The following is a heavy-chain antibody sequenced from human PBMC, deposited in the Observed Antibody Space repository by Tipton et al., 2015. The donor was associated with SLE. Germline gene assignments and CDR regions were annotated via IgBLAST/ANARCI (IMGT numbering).Heavy chain of an antibody. J-gene: IGHJ4*02. D-gene: IGHD3-3*01. Sequence: VQLVQSGGGLVQPGGSLRLSCAASGFTFSSYEMNWVRQAPGKGLEWVSYISSSGSTIYYADSVKGRFTISRDNAKNSLYLQMNSLRAEDTAVYYCARGSGRFLGWERGGDFDYWGQGTLVTVSS. CDR3: ARGSGRFLGWERGGDFDY. V-gene: IGHV3-48*03. CDR2: ISSSGSTI. CDR1: GFTFSSYE.